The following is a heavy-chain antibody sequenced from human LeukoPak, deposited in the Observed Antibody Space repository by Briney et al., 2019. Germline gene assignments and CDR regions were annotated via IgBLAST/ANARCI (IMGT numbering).Heavy chain of an antibody. CDR1: GYTFTSYY. D-gene: IGHD6-6*01. Sequence: ASVKVSCKASGYTFTSYYMHWVRQAPGQGLEWMGIINPSGGSTSYAQKFQGRVTMTRDTSTSTAYMELSSLRSEDTAVYYCARRTPDSSSPPYYYYYYYMDVWGKGTTVTVSS. V-gene: IGHV1-46*01. CDR3: ARRTPDSSSPPYYYYYYYMDV. CDR2: INPSGGST. J-gene: IGHJ6*03.